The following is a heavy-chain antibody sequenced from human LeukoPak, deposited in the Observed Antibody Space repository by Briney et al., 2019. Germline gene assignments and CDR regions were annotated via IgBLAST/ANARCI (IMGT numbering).Heavy chain of an antibody. V-gene: IGHV3-9*01. D-gene: IGHD2-15*01. CDR3: ARDLILGCSGGSCEFDP. CDR1: GFTFDDYV. CDR2: ISWNSGTI. Sequence: GGSLRLSCAASGFTFDDYVMNWVRQAPGKGLEWVSGISWNSGTIGYADSVKGRFTISRDNAKNSLYLQMNSLRAEDTALYYCARDLILGCSGGSCEFDPWGQGTLVTVSS. J-gene: IGHJ5*02.